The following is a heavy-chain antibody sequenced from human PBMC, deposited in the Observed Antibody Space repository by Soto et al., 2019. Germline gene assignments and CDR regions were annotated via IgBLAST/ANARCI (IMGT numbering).Heavy chain of an antibody. CDR2: IRSKAYGGTT. J-gene: IGHJ3*02. D-gene: IGHD3-9*01. Sequence: GGSLRLSCTAAGFTFGDYAMSWVRQAPGEGREWVGFIRSKAYGGTTEYAASVKGRFTISRDDSKSIAYLQMNSLKTEDKAVYYCTSTKRGYYDILTGYYGPDAFDIWGQGTMVTVSS. CDR1: GFTFGDYA. CDR3: TSTKRGYYDILTGYYGPDAFDI. V-gene: IGHV3-49*04.